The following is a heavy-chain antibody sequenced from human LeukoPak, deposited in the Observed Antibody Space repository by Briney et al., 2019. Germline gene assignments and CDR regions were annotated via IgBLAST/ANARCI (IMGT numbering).Heavy chain of an antibody. Sequence: GGSLRLSCATSGFTFNTYWMNWVRQAPGKGLEWVANIKQDGSEKYYVDSVKGRFTISRDNAKNSLYLQMNSLRAEDTAVYYCARHGVYYGMDVWGRGTTVTVSS. V-gene: IGHV3-7*01. D-gene: IGHD3-10*01. J-gene: IGHJ6*02. CDR2: IKQDGSEK. CDR3: ARHGVYYGMDV. CDR1: GFTFNTYW.